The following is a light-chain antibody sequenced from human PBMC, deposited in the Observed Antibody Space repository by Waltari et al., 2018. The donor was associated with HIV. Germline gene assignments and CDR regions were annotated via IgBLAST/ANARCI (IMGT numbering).Light chain of an antibody. V-gene: IGLV1-51*01. J-gene: IGLJ3*02. Sequence: QSVLTQPPSVSAAPGQKVTISCSGSTSNIGNDYVSWYQHVPGAAPRLLIYENNKRPSGSPDRFSGSRSGTSATLGITGLQTGDEAHYYCGTWDRSLSAAVFGGGTKLTVL. CDR1: TSNIGNDY. CDR3: GTWDRSLSAAV. CDR2: ENN.